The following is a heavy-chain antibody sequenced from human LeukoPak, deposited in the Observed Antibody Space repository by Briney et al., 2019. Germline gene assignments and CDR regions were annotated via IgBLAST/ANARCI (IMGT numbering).Heavy chain of an antibody. CDR3: AGLVGRYSSGLYYYYFDY. Sequence: SETLSLTCTVSGDSINSLDLWSWVRQPPGKGLGWIGEMYLSGTTHSNPSVKSRVTISIDKSKNQFFLNLSSVTAVDTAVYYCAGLVGRYSSGLYYYYFDYWGQGTLVTVSS. D-gene: IGHD3-22*01. CDR1: GDSINSLDL. J-gene: IGHJ4*02. V-gene: IGHV4-4*02. CDR2: MYLSGTT.